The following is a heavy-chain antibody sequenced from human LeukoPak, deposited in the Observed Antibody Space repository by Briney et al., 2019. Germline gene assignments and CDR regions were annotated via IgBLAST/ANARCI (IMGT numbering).Heavy chain of an antibody. D-gene: IGHD3-10*01. J-gene: IGHJ4*02. CDR3: ARAFTMVRGVITHY. CDR2: MNPNSGNT. CDR1: GYTFTSYD. Sequence: ASVKVSCXASGYTFTSYDINWVRQATGQGLEWMGWMNPNSGNTGYAQKFQGRVTMTRNTSISTAYMELSSLRSEDTAVYYCARAFTMVRGVITHYWGQGVLVAVSS. V-gene: IGHV1-8*01.